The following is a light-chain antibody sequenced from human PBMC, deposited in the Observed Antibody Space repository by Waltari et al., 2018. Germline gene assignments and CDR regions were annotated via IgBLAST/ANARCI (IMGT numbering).Light chain of an antibody. Sequence: IVMSQSPLSLPVTLGEPASISCRSSQSLLHRNGYNYLDWYLQKPGQSPQLLIYLGSNRASGVPDRFSGSGSGTDFTLKISRVEAEDVGVYYCMQALQTPRMFGQVTKVEIK. J-gene: IGKJ1*01. CDR1: QSLLHRNGYNY. CDR3: MQALQTPRM. V-gene: IGKV2-28*01. CDR2: LGS.